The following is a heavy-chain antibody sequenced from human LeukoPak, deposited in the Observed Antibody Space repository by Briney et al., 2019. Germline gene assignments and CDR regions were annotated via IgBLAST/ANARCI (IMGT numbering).Heavy chain of an antibody. CDR1: GGSISSGSYY. Sequence: SQTLSLTCTVSGGSISSGSYYWSWIRQPAGKGLEWIGRIYTSGSTNYNPSLKSRVTISVDTSKNQFSLKLSSVTAADTAVYYCARDPNYYDSSGYYPDYWGQGTLVTVSS. J-gene: IGHJ4*02. D-gene: IGHD3-22*01. V-gene: IGHV4-61*02. CDR3: ARDPNYYDSSGYYPDY. CDR2: IYTSGST.